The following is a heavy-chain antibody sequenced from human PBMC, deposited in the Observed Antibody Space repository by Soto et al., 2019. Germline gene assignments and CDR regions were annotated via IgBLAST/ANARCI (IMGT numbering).Heavy chain of an antibody. Sequence: QVQLVESGGGVVQPGRSLRLSCAASGFTFSSYGMHWVRQAPGKGLEWVAVIWYDGSNKYYADSVKGRFTISRDNSKNTLYLQMNSLRAEDTAVYYCARDCPKDAFDIWGQGTMVTVSS. CDR3: ARDCPKDAFDI. V-gene: IGHV3-33*01. CDR2: IWYDGSNK. J-gene: IGHJ3*02. CDR1: GFTFSSYG.